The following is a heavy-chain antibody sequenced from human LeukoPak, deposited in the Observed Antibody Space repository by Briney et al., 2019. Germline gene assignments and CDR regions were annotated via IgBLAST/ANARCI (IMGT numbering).Heavy chain of an antibody. CDR1: GGTFSSYA. V-gene: IGHV1-69*05. J-gene: IGHJ4*02. D-gene: IGHD3-22*01. CDR3: ASDYYDSSGYYFDY. Sequence: GASVKVSCKASGGTFSSYAISWVRQAPGQGLEWMGGIIPIFGTANYAQKFQGRVTITTDESTSTAYMELSSLRSEDTAVYCCASDYYDSSGYYFDYWGQGTLVTVSS. CDR2: IIPIFGTA.